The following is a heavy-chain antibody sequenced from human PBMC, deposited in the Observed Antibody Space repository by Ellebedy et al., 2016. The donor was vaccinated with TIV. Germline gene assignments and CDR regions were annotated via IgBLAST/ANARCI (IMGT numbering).Heavy chain of an antibody. D-gene: IGHD5-12*01. Sequence: GESLKISXAASGFTFSSYAMTWVRQAPGRGLEWVSTISGSGGNTYFADSVKGRFIISRDNSRNAVFLQMKNLRVEDSARYYCVKGNWGYKGFSAWGHGTLVSVSS. CDR2: ISGSGGNT. CDR3: VKGNWGYKGFSA. V-gene: IGHV3-23*01. J-gene: IGHJ5*01. CDR1: GFTFSSYA.